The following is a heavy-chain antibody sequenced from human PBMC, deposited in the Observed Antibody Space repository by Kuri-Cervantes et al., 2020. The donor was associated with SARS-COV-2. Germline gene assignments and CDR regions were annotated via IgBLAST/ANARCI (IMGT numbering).Heavy chain of an antibody. Sequence: GESLKISCAASGFTFSSYSMNWVRQAPGKGLEWVSYISSSSSTIYYADSVKGRFTISRDNARKSLYLQMNSLRAEDTALYYCVRGWMAGPFDLWGQGTLVTVSS. D-gene: IGHD5-24*01. CDR2: ISSSSSTI. J-gene: IGHJ4*02. V-gene: IGHV3-48*04. CDR1: GFTFSSYS. CDR3: VRGWMAGPFDL.